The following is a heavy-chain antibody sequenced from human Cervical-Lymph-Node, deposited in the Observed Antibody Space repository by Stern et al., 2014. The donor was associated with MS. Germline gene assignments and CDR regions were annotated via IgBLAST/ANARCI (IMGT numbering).Heavy chain of an antibody. Sequence: QLQLQESGPGLVKPSETLSLTCTVSGGSITNRDYWGWIRQSPGKGLEWIGSVYYSGITYYRPYLKSRAPISIDTSRNKFFLRVNSVTATDTAVYFCARGVTAVTNYVPNWCFDLWGRGTLVTVSS. CDR3: ARGVTAVTNYVPNWCFDL. CDR2: VYYSGIT. V-gene: IGHV4-39*02. CDR1: GGSITNRDY. J-gene: IGHJ2*01. D-gene: IGHD4-11*01.